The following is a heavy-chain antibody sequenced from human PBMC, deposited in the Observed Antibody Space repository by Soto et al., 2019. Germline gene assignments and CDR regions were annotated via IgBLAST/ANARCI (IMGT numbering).Heavy chain of an antibody. CDR3: ARAVYISSWYQDWSNWFDP. CDR1: GYTFTSYD. Sequence: QVQLVQSGAEVKKPGASVKVSCKASGYTFTSYDINWVRQATGQGLEWMGWMNPNSGNTGYAQKFQGRVTMTRNTSISTAYMELSSLRSEDTAVYYCARAVYISSWYQDWSNWFDPWGQGTLVTVSS. D-gene: IGHD6-13*01. CDR2: MNPNSGNT. V-gene: IGHV1-8*01. J-gene: IGHJ5*02.